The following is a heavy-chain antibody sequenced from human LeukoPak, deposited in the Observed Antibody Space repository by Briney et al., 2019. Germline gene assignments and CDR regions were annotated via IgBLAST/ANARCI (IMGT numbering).Heavy chain of an antibody. V-gene: IGHV4-59*01. Sequence: PSETLSLTCTVSGGSISTFYWSWIRQPPGKGLEWIGYIYYSGITKYNPSLESRVTMSVDTSKKRFSLTLTSVTAADTAVYYCARLRGNYFPDYWGQGTLVTVSS. CDR2: IYYSGIT. J-gene: IGHJ4*02. CDR1: GGSISTFY. D-gene: IGHD2/OR15-2a*01. CDR3: ARLRGNYFPDY.